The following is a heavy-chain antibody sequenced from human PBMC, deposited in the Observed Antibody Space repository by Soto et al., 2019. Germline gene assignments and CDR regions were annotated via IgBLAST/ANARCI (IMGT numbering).Heavy chain of an antibody. CDR1: GFTFSSYG. Sequence: QVQLVESGGGVVQPGRSLRLSCAASGFTFSSYGMHWVRQAPGKGLEWVAVIWYDGSNKYYADSVKGRFTISRDNSKNTLYLQMNRLRAEDTAVYYCARGEVVATVTNYYYYGMDVWGQGTTVTVSS. CDR2: IWYDGSNK. V-gene: IGHV3-33*01. CDR3: ARGEVVATVTNYYYYGMDV. J-gene: IGHJ6*02. D-gene: IGHD5-12*01.